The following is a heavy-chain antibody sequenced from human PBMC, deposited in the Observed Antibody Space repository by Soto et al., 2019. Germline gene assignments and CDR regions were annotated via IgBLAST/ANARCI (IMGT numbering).Heavy chain of an antibody. CDR3: ARDWNFDY. J-gene: IGHJ4*02. V-gene: IGHV3-7*01. CDR1: XXXXXSYX. Sequence: EVQLVESGXXXVQPXXXLXLSCXXSXXXXXSYXXXXVRQAPGKGLEWVANIKQDGSEKYYVDSVKGRFTISRDNAKNSLYLQMNSLRAEDTAVYYCARDWNFDYWGQGTLVTVSS. D-gene: IGHD3-3*01. CDR2: IKQDGSEK.